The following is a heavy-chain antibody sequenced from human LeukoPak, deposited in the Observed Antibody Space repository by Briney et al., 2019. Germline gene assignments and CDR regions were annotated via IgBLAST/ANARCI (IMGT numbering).Heavy chain of an antibody. CDR3: AKVIRLGELLGAYYYYGMDV. CDR2: ISGSGGST. D-gene: IGHD1-26*01. Sequence: GGSLRLSCAASGFTFTNAWMNWVRQAPGKGLEWVSAISGSGGSTYYADSVKGRFTISRDNSKNTLYLQMNSLRAEDTAVYYCAKVIRLGELLGAYYYYGMDVWGQGTTVTVSS. CDR1: GFTFTNAW. V-gene: IGHV3-23*01. J-gene: IGHJ6*02.